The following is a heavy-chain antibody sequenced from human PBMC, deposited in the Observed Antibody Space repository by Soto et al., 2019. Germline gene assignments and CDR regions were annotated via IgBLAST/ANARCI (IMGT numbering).Heavy chain of an antibody. D-gene: IGHD6-6*01. J-gene: IGHJ4*02. CDR1: GFSFDDYA. CDR2: ISWNSGSI. CDR3: AKDSGAGNSYTSSSFDY. Sequence: EVQLVESGGGLVQPGRSLRLSCAASGFSFDDYAIHWVRQAPGNGLEWVSGISWNSGSIGYADSGRGRFTISRDNAKNSLYLRMNSLRADDTALYYCAKDSGAGNSYTSSSFDYWGQGTLVTVSS. V-gene: IGHV3-9*01.